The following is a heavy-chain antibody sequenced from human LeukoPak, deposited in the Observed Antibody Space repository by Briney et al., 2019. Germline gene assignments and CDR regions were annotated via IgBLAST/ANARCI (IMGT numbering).Heavy chain of an antibody. CDR3: AKSRLEQQLVRGYFDY. CDR1: GFTFSTYA. J-gene: IGHJ4*02. V-gene: IGHV3-30-3*02. Sequence: PGGSLRLSCAASGFTFSTYAIHWVRQAPGKGLEWVAFISNNGRNKDYADSVKGRFTISRDNSKNTLYLQMNSLRVDDTAVYYCAKSRLEQQLVRGYFDYWGQGTLVTVSS. CDR2: ISNNGRNK. D-gene: IGHD6-13*01.